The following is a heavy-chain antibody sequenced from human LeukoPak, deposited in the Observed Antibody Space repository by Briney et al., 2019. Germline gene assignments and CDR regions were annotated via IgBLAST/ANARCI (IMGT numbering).Heavy chain of an antibody. CDR2: IYYSGTT. CDR3: ARQISDYYYYYMDV. V-gene: IGHV4-39*01. D-gene: IGHD3-10*01. Sequence: PSETLSLTCTVSGGSISSSNNYWGCIRQPPGKGLEWVATIYYSGTTYYNPSLESRVTFSEDTSKNSFSLTLRSVTAADTAVYYCARQISDYYYYYMDVWGKGTTVTVSS. CDR1: GGSISSSNNY. J-gene: IGHJ6*03.